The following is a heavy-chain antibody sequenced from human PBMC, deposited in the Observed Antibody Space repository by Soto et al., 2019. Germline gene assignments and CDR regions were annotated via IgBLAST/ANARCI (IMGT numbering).Heavy chain of an antibody. D-gene: IGHD3-10*01. CDR1: GWSFSGYY. CDR2: INHSGST. J-gene: IGHJ6*02. CDR3: AREPGYYGSGSYGYYYYYGMDV. Sequence: SETLSLTCAFYGWSFSGYYWSWIRQPPGQGLEWIGEINHSGSTNYNPSLKSRVTISVDTSKNQFSLKLSSVTAADTAVYYCAREPGYYGSGSYGYYYYYGMDVWGQGTTVT. V-gene: IGHV4-34*01.